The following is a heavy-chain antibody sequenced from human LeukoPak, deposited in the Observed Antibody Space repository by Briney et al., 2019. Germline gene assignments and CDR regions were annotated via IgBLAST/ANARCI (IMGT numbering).Heavy chain of an antibody. CDR3: ARLWIVATWFDA. CDR2: IFYSGKT. D-gene: IGHD2-2*03. CDR1: NGSMTSDSYY. V-gene: IGHV4-39*02. J-gene: IGHJ5*02. Sequence: NPPETLSLTCTVSNGSMTSDSYYWAWVRQPPGKGLEWIGTIFYSGKTYYSASLKSRVTVSLDTSKKNFSLRLSSVTAADTAVYYCARLWIVATWFDAWGQGALVTVSS.